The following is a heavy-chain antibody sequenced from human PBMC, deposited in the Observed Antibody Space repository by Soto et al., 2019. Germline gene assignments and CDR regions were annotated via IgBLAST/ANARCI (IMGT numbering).Heavy chain of an antibody. CDR3: ASDYQHWLPTYYFDY. D-gene: IGHD3-9*01. Sequence: QVQLVESGGGVVQPGRSLRLSCAASGFTFSSYAMHWVRQAPGKGLEWVAVISYDGSNKYYADSVKGRFIISRDNSKNTLFLQMNSLRDEDTAGYYCASDYQHWLPTYYFDYWGQGTLVTVSS. J-gene: IGHJ4*02. V-gene: IGHV3-30-3*01. CDR1: GFTFSSYA. CDR2: ISYDGSNK.